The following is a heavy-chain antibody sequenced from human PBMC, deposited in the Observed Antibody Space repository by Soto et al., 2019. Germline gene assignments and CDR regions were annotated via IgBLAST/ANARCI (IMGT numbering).Heavy chain of an antibody. Sequence: PGGPLRVSGAASVFTFSSYAMHWVRQAPGKGLEWVAVISYDGSNKYYADSVKGRFTISRDNSKNTLYLQMNSLRAEDTAVYYCARDQGITMIVVVISYGMDVWGQGTTVTVSS. J-gene: IGHJ6*02. CDR2: ISYDGSNK. CDR1: VFTFSSYA. CDR3: ARDQGITMIVVVISYGMDV. V-gene: IGHV3-30-3*01. D-gene: IGHD3-22*01.